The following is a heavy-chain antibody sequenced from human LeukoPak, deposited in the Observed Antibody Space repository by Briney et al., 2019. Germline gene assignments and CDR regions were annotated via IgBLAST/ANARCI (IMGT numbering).Heavy chain of an antibody. CDR3: ASLDIATGGMDV. CDR1: GYSFTSYW. D-gene: IGHD5-24*01. V-gene: IGHV5-10-1*01. CDR2: IDPSDSYT. J-gene: IGHJ6*02. Sequence: GESLQISCQGSGYSFTSYWISWVRQMPGKGLEWMGRIDPSDSYTNYSPSFRGHVTISADKSISTAYLQWSSLKASDTAMYYCASLDIATGGMDVWGQGTTVTVSS.